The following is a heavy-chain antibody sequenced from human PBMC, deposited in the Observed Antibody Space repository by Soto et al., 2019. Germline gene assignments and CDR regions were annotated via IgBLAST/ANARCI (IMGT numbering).Heavy chain of an antibody. D-gene: IGHD6-6*01. CDR3: ARDLYEYSSSSGPFDP. CDR1: GCTFSSYA. J-gene: IGHJ5*02. Sequence: ASVNVSCTASGCTFSSYAISWVRQAPGQGLEWMGGIIPIFGTANYAQKFQGRVTITADESTSTAYMELSSLRSEDTAVYYCARDLYEYSSSSGPFDPWRQGTLVTVSS. CDR2: IIPIFGTA. V-gene: IGHV1-69*13.